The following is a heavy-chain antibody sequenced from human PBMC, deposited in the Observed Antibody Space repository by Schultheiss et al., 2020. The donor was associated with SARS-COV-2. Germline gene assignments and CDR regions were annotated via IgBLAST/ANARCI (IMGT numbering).Heavy chain of an antibody. CDR2: IYTSGST. J-gene: IGHJ2*01. D-gene: IGHD1-1*01. V-gene: IGHV4-4*07. CDR1: GGSISSYY. Sequence: GSLRLSCTVSGGSISSYYWSWIRQPAGKGLEWIGRIYTSGSTNYNPSLKSRVTMSVDTSKNQFSLKLSSVTAADTAVYYCARDFELRYFDLWGRGTLVTVSS. CDR3: ARDFELRYFDL.